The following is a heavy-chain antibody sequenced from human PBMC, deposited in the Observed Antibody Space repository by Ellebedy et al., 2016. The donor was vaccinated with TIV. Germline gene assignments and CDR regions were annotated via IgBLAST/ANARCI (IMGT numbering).Heavy chain of an antibody. CDR2: INEDGSTI. V-gene: IGHV3-74*01. D-gene: IGHD1-1*01. Sequence: GESLKISCAASGFTFSRYWMHWVRQAPGKGLMWVSRINEDGSTISYADSVKGRFTISRDNAKNTLYLQVNSLRGEDTAVYYCARGGLEPVDYWGQGTLVTVSS. CDR1: GFTFSRYW. CDR3: ARGGLEPVDY. J-gene: IGHJ4*02.